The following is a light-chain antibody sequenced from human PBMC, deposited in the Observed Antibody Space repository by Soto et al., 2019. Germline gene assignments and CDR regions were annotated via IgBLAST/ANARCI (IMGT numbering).Light chain of an antibody. CDR1: SSDVGGYSL. CDR2: EVT. CDR3: CSYAGSSTYVV. Sequence: QSALTQPASVSGSPGQSITISCIGTSSDVGGYSLVSWFQQHPGNAPKLIICEVTKRPPGVSNRFSGSRSGNTASLTISGLQADDEADYYCCSYAGSSTYVVFGGGTQLTVL. V-gene: IGLV2-23*02. J-gene: IGLJ2*01.